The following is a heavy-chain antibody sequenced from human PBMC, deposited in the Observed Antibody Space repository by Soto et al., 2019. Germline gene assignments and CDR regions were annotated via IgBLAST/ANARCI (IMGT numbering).Heavy chain of an antibody. CDR1: GGSISSGGYY. J-gene: IGHJ4*02. CDR2: MYYSGST. D-gene: IGHD3-10*01. Sequence: QVQLQESGPGLVKPSQTLSLTCTVSGGSISSGGYYWSWIRQHPGKGLEWIGYMYYSGSTYYNPSLKRPIPISVETSNKKFALKLSSVTAADTAVYYCARGVTMVRGVGLFYFDYWGQGTLVTVSS. CDR3: ARGVTMVRGVGLFYFDY. V-gene: IGHV4-31*01.